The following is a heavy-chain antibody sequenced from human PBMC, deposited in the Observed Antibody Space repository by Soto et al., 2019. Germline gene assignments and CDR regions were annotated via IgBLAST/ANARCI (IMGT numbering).Heavy chain of an antibody. D-gene: IGHD2-15*01. CDR1: GGTLRSHA. V-gene: IGHV1-69*01. J-gene: IGHJ6*02. CDR3: AGTLKIPYSHGMDL. Sequence: QVQLVQSGAEVKKPRSSVRVSCKASGGTLRSHAINWVRQAPGQGLEWMGGISPIFGSPKYAQKFQGRVTITADESSITAYMELSSLRSEDTAVYYCAGTLKIPYSHGMDLWGQGSTVTVSS. CDR2: ISPIFGSP.